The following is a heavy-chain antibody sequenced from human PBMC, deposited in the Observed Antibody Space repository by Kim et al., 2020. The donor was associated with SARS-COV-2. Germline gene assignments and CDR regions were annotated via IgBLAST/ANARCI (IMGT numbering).Heavy chain of an antibody. J-gene: IGHJ4*02. V-gene: IGHV1-3*01. D-gene: IGHD6-13*01. CDR1: GYTFTSYA. CDR2: INAGNGNT. Sequence: ASVKVSCKASGYTFTSYAMHWVRQAPGQRLEWMGWINAGNGNTKYSQKFQGRVTITRDTSASTAYMELSSLRSEDTAVYYCARPIAAAGTFRSPFDYWGQGTLVTVSS. CDR3: ARPIAAAGTFRSPFDY.